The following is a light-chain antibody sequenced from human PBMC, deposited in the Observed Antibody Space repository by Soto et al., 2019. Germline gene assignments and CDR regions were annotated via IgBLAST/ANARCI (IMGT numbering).Light chain of an antibody. CDR2: DDS. CDR3: QVWDRSSDHPYV. CDR1: NIGSKS. J-gene: IGLJ1*01. Sequence: SYELTQPPSVSVAPGQTARITCGGNNIGSKSVHWYQQKPGQAPVLVVYDDSARPSGIPERFSGSNSGNTATLTISRVEAGDEDDYYCQVWDRSSDHPYVFGTGTKLTVL. V-gene: IGLV3-21*02.